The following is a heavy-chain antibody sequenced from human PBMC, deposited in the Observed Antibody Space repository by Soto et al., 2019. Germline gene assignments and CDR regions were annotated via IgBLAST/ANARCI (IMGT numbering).Heavy chain of an antibody. V-gene: IGHV1-18*01. Sequence: QVQLVQSGAEVKKPGASVKVSCKASGYTFTSYGISWVRQAPGQGLEWMGWIRAYNGNTNYAQKRQXXXTXXTDTSTSTAYMELRSLRSDDTAVYYCARDLPTMDVWGQGTTVTVSS. J-gene: IGHJ6*02. CDR1: GYTFTSYG. CDR3: ARDLPTMDV. CDR2: IRAYNGNT.